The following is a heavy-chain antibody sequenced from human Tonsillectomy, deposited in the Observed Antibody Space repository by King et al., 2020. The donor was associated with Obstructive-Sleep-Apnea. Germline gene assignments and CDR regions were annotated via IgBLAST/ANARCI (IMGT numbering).Heavy chain of an antibody. Sequence: VQLVQSGVEVKKPGSSVTVSCKASGGTFMSYAVNWVRQAPGQGLEWMGGIVPMFATANYAQKFQDRITITADESTSTAYMDLSSLRSDDTAVYYCAISVAGSIDFDYWGQGTQATVSS. D-gene: IGHD6-19*01. CDR1: GGTFMSYA. CDR2: IVPMFATA. CDR3: AISVAGSIDFDY. V-gene: IGHV1-69*01. J-gene: IGHJ4*02.